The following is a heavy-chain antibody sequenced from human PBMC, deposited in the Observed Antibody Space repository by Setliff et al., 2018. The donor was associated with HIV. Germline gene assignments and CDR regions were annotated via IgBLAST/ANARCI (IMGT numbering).Heavy chain of an antibody. D-gene: IGHD3-22*01. CDR3: ARGYDGSGFYYVY. V-gene: IGHV1-18*01. J-gene: IGHJ4*02. CDR1: GYTFTNYG. Sequence: GASVKVSCKTSGYTFTNYGISWVRQAPGQGLEWTGWIRTYNGNTNYAQRPQGRVTMTTDTSTSTAYMELRSLRSDDTAVYYCARGYDGSGFYYVYWGQGTLVTVSS. CDR2: IRTYNGNT.